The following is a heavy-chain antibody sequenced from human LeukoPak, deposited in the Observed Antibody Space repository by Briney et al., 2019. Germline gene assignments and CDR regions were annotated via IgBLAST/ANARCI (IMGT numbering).Heavy chain of an antibody. J-gene: IGHJ4*02. Sequence: SVKVSCKASGGTFSSYAISWVRQAPGQGLEWMGWIIPIFGTANYAQKFQGRVTITADESTSTAYMELISRRSEDTAVSYCARENCRSTSCYFDYWGQGTLVTVSS. D-gene: IGHD2-2*01. V-gene: IGHV1-69*13. CDR3: ARENCRSTSCYFDY. CDR2: IIPIFGTA. CDR1: GGTFSSYA.